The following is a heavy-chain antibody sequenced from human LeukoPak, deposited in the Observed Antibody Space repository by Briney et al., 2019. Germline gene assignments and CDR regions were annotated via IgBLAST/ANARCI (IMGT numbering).Heavy chain of an antibody. J-gene: IGHJ5*02. CDR3: ARDGVEFGEIGWFDP. V-gene: IGHV3-74*01. Sequence: GGSLRLSCAASGFTFSSYWMHWVRQAPGKGLVWVSRINSDGSSTNYADSVKGRFTISRDNAENSLYLQMNSLRAEDTAVYYCARDGVEFGEIGWFDPWGQGTLVTVSS. D-gene: IGHD3-10*01. CDR2: INSDGSST. CDR1: GFTFSSYW.